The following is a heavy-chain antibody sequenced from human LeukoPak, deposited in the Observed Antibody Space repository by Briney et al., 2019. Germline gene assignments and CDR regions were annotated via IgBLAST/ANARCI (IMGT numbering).Heavy chain of an antibody. J-gene: IGHJ6*02. Sequence: PSETLSLTCTVSGGSISSYYWSWIRQPPGKGLEWIGYIYYSGSTYYNPSLKSRVTISVDTSKNQFSLKLSSVTAADTAVYYCAIQNCSGGSCYSYYYYGMDVWGQGTTVTVSS. CDR3: AIQNCSGGSCYSYYYYGMDV. V-gene: IGHV4-59*04. CDR1: GGSISSYY. CDR2: IYYSGST. D-gene: IGHD2-15*01.